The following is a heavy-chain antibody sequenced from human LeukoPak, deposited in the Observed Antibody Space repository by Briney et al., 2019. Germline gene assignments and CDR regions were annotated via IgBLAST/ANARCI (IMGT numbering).Heavy chain of an antibody. D-gene: IGHD1-26*01. V-gene: IGHV3-7*01. CDR1: GFTFSNYW. Sequence: GGSLRLSCAASGFTFSNYWMSGVRQAPGKGLEWVANIKQDGSEKYYVDSVKGRFTISRDNAKNSLYLQMNSLRAEDTAVYYCARDKEVGATRLDYWGQGTLVTVSS. J-gene: IGHJ4*02. CDR2: IKQDGSEK. CDR3: ARDKEVGATRLDY.